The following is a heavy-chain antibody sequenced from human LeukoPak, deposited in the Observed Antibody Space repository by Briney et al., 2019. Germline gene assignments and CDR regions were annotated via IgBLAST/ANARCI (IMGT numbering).Heavy chain of an antibody. CDR3: AKGPTRVGAFDI. D-gene: IGHD1-26*01. J-gene: IGHJ3*02. Sequence: PVGSLRLSSAASGFNFSGSGMHWVRQASGQRLEWVGRLRSKADNYATAYAASVKGRFTISRDDSKNTAYLQMNSLKTEDTAVYYSAKGPTRVGAFDIWGLGKMVTVSS. V-gene: IGHV3-73*01. CDR1: GFNFSGSG. CDR2: LRSKADNYAT.